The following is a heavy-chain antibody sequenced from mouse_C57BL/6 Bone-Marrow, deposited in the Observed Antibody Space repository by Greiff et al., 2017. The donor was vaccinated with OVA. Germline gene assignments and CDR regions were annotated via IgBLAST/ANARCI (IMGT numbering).Heavy chain of an antibody. CDR1: GYTFTSYT. J-gene: IGHJ2*01. CDR2: INPSSGYT. V-gene: IGHV1-4*01. Sequence: QVQLQQSGAELARPGASVKMSCKASGYTFTSYTMHWVKQRPGQGLEWIGYINPSSGYTKYNQKFKDKATLTADKSSSTAYMQLSSLTSEDSAVYYCAELGPYFDYWGQGTTITVSS. D-gene: IGHD4-1*01. CDR3: AELGPYFDY.